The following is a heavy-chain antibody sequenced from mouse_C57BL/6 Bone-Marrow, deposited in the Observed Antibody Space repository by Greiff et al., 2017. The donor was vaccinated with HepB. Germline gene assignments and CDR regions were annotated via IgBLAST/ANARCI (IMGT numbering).Heavy chain of an antibody. CDR3: AGHGGLSGGIAY. CDR2: INSDGGST. J-gene: IGHJ3*01. Sequence: DVKLVESGGGLVQPGESLKLSCESHEYEFPSHDMPWVRKTPEKRLELVAAINSDGGSTYYPDTMERRFSISRANTKKTRYLQMSSLRSEDTALYYYAGHGGLSGGIAYWGQGTLVTVSA. D-gene: IGHD2-4*01. CDR1: EYEFPSHD. V-gene: IGHV5-2*01.